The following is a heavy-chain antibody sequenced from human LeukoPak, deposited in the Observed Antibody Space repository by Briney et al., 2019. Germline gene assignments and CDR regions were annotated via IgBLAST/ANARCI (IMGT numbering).Heavy chain of an antibody. CDR3: AKDIYVGRGYSYGYPFDY. J-gene: IGHJ4*02. CDR2: ISSSSSYI. D-gene: IGHD5-18*01. CDR1: GFTFSSYS. Sequence: GGSLRLSCAASGFTFSSYSMNWVRQAPGKGLEWVSSISSSSSYIYYADSVKGRFTISRDNAKNSLYLQMNSLRAEDTALYYCAKDIYVGRGYSYGYPFDYWGQGTLVTVSS. V-gene: IGHV3-21*04.